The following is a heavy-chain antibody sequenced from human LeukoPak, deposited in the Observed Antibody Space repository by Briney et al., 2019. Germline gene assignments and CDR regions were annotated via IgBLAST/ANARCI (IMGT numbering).Heavy chain of an antibody. CDR2: INTGGGT. V-gene: IGHV3-23*01. D-gene: IGHD2/OR15-2a*01. CDR3: ARGLYSITWGPFDI. Sequence: PGGSLRLSCAASAFTFSTYTMSRVRQAPGKGLEWVSAINTGGGTSSADSVKGRFTISRDNSESTLYLQMSSLRAEDTAVYYCARGLYSITWGPFDIWGRGTVVTVSS. J-gene: IGHJ3*02. CDR1: AFTFSTYT.